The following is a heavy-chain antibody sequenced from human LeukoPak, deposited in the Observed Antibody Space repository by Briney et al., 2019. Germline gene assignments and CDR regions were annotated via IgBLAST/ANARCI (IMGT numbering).Heavy chain of an antibody. CDR1: RFTFSHFG. CDR3: AKDAQRGFDYSNSLES. Sequence: GGSLTLSCVASRFTFSHFGMHWVRQAPGKGLEWVAVIWSDATNEYYADSVKGRFTISRDNSRNTVFLQINNLRVEDTAVYFCAKDAQRGFDYSNSLESWGQGTLVAVSS. CDR2: IWSDATNE. V-gene: IGHV3-33*06. J-gene: IGHJ4*02. D-gene: IGHD4-11*01.